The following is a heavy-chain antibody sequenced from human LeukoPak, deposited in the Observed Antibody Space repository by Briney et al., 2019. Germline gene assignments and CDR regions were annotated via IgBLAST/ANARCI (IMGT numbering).Heavy chain of an antibody. CDR1: GYSFTSYW. D-gene: IGHD1-20*01. J-gene: IGHJ4*02. CDR2: IYPGDSDT. Sequence: GESLKISCKGSGYSFTSYWIGWVRQLPGKGLEWMGVIYPGDSDTRYSPSFQGQVTFSADRSIGTAYLQWSSLKASDTAMYYCARQGPYNFYFDYWGQGTLVTVSS. V-gene: IGHV5-51*01. CDR3: ARQGPYNFYFDY.